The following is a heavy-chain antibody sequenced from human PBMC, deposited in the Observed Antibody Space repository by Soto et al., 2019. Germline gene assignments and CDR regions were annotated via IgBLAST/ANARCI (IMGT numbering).Heavy chain of an antibody. D-gene: IGHD6-13*01. CDR2: IDNEGIGT. CDR3: VRLGGSSWADF. V-gene: IGHV3-74*01. CDR1: GFAFSSLW. J-gene: IGHJ4*02. Sequence: EVRLVEFGGGVVHPGASLTVSCEASGFAFSSLWMHWVRQAPGKGLEWVSRIDNEGIGTNYADAVRGRFLMSRDNAKNMLYLHMNSLRADDTALYFCVRLGGSSWADFWCQGTLVTVSS.